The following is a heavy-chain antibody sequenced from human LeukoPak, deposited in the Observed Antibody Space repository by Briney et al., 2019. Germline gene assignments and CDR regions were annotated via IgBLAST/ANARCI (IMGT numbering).Heavy chain of an antibody. CDR1: GGSFSSYY. CDR3: ASAPHAFDI. J-gene: IGHJ3*02. CDR2: IYYSGST. Sequence: KPSETLSLTCAVYGGSFSSYYWGWIRQPPGKGLEWIGSIYYSGSTYYNPSLKSRVTISVDTSKNQFSLKLSSVTAADTAVYYCASAPHAFDIWGQGTMVTVSS. V-gene: IGHV4-39*01.